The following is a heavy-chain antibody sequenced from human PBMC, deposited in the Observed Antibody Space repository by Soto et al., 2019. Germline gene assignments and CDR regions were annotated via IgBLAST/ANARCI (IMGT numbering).Heavy chain of an antibody. CDR1: GGSFSGYY. V-gene: IGHV4-34*01. CDR3: ASKDQALIWLGESPPFDS. J-gene: IGHJ4*02. Sequence: SETLSLTCAVYGGSFSGYYWSWIRQPPGKGLEWIGEINHSGSTNYNPSLKSRVTISVDTSKNQFSLKLSSVTAADTAVYYCASKDQALIWLGESPPFDSWGQGTLVTVSS. D-gene: IGHD3-10*01. CDR2: INHSGST.